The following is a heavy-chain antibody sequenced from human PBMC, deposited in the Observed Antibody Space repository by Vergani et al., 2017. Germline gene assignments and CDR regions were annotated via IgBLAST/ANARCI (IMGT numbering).Heavy chain of an antibody. J-gene: IGHJ6*02. Sequence: QVQLQQSGPGLVKPSQTLSLTCAISGDSVSSNSAAWNWIRQSPSRGLEWLGRTYYRSKWYNDYAVSVKSRITINPDTSKNQFSLQLNSVTPEDTAVYYCARDREYYDYVWGSYRLGGMDVWGQGTTVTVYS. CDR2: TYYRSKWYN. CDR3: ARDREYYDYVWGSYRLGGMDV. V-gene: IGHV6-1*01. CDR1: GDSVSSNSAA. D-gene: IGHD3-16*02.